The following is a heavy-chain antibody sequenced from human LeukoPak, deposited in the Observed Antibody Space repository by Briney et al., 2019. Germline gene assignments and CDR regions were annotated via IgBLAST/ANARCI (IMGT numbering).Heavy chain of an antibody. CDR3: AREGHYDILTGYSPVEYYYYYMDV. J-gene: IGHJ6*03. V-gene: IGHV3-30*01. CDR1: GFTFSTYT. CDR2: MSYDGNDK. D-gene: IGHD3-9*01. Sequence: GGALRLSCAASGFTFSTYTIHWVRQAPGKGLEWVAVMSYDGNDKHYAASVKGRFTISRDNSKNTVYLQMNSLRAEDKAVYYCAREGHYDILTGYSPVEYYYYYMDVWGKGTTVTVSS.